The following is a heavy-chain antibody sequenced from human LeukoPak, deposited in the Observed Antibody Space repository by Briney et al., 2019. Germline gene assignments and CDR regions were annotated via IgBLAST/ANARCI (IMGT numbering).Heavy chain of an antibody. CDR2: ISSSSSTI. CDR1: GFTFSSYS. J-gene: IGHJ4*02. Sequence: GGSLRLSCAASGFTFSSYSMNWVRQAPGKGLEWVSYISSSSSTIYYADSVKGRFTISRDNAKNSLYLQMNSLRAEDTAVYYCARDGWCSSTSCHIDYWGQGTPVTVSS. V-gene: IGHV3-48*01. CDR3: ARDGWCSSTSCHIDY. D-gene: IGHD2-2*01.